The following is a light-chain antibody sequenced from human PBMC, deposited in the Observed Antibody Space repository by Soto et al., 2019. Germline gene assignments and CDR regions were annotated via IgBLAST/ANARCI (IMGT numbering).Light chain of an antibody. CDR2: EVS. CDR1: SSDIGAYNY. Sequence: QSALTQPASVSGSPGQSITISCTGTSSDIGAYNYVSWFQQHPGKAPKLMIYEVSNRPSWVSNRFSGSKSGNTASLTISGLQTEDEADYYCSSYTSTTTYVFGTGTKLTVL. CDR3: SSYTSTTTYV. V-gene: IGLV2-14*01. J-gene: IGLJ1*01.